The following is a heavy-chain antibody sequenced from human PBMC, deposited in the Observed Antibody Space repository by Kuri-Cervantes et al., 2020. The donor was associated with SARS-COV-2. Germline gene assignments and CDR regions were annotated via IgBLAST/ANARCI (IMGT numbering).Heavy chain of an antibody. CDR2: IWYDGSNK. D-gene: IGHD3-10*01. CDR3: AKDLRLLWFGELLY. J-gene: IGHJ4*02. V-gene: IGHV3-30*02. CDR1: GFTFSSYA. Sequence: GESLKISCAASGFTFSSYAMHWVRQAPGKGLEWVAVIWYDGSNKYHADSVKGRFTISRDNSKNTLYLQMNSLRAEDTAVYYCAKDLRLLWFGELLYWGQGTLVTVSS.